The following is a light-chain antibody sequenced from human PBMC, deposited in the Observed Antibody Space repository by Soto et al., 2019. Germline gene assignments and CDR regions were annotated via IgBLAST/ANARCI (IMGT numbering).Light chain of an antibody. CDR1: SSDVGGYNY. CDR2: DVS. CDR3: CSYEGSYTLV. V-gene: IGLV2-11*01. Sequence: QSVLTQPRSVSGSPGQSVTISCTGTSSDVGGYNYVSWYQQHPGKAPKLMIYDVSKRPSGVPDRFSGSKSGNTASLTISGLQAEHEADYYCCSYEGSYTLVFGGGTKVTVL. J-gene: IGLJ2*01.